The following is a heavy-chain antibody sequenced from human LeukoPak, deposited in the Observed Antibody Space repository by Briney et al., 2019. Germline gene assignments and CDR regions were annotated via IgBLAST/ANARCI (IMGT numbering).Heavy chain of an antibody. CDR2: ISAYNGNT. Sequence: ASVKVSCKASGHTFTSYGISWVRQAPGQGLEWMGWISAYNGNTNYAQKLQGRVTMTTDTSTSTAYMELRSLRSDDTAVYYCARLDDDYDILTGYYYFDYWGQGTLVTVSS. CDR3: ARLDDDYDILTGYYYFDY. V-gene: IGHV1-18*01. J-gene: IGHJ4*02. CDR1: GHTFTSYG. D-gene: IGHD3-9*01.